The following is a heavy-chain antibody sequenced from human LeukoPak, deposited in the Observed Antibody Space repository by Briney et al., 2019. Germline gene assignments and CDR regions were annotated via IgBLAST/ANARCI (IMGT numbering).Heavy chain of an antibody. Sequence: SETLSLTCAVYGGSFSGYYWSWIRQPPGKGLEWIGEINHSGSTNYNPSLKSRVTISVDTSKNQFSLKLSSVTAADTAVYYCASARSGWSLNYYMDVWGKGTTVTISS. V-gene: IGHV4-34*01. CDR3: ASARSGWSLNYYMDV. CDR2: INHSGST. CDR1: GGSFSGYY. J-gene: IGHJ6*03. D-gene: IGHD6-19*01.